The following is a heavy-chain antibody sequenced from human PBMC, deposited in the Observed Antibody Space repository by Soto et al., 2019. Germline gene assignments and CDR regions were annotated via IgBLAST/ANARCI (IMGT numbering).Heavy chain of an antibody. CDR1: GFTFSNSQ. D-gene: IGHD3-3*01. Sequence: EVLLVESGGGLVQPGGSLRLSCAASGFTFSNSQMNWVRQAPGKGLEWVSYISGSTTTVYYAESVKGRFTISRDNAKNSLYLKMNSLRTEDTAVYYCAREREGDDFWGGSPIDYWGQGTLVTVSS. V-gene: IGHV3-48*03. J-gene: IGHJ4*02. CDR3: AREREGDDFWGGSPIDY. CDR2: ISGSTTTV.